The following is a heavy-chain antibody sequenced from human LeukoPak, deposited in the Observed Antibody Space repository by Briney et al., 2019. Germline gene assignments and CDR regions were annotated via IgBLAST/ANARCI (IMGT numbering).Heavy chain of an antibody. D-gene: IGHD6-13*01. CDR3: ATYYSSRGFDF. V-gene: IGHV3-11*04. CDR2: ITSSGGSI. Sequence: LSLTCAVYGGSFSGYYWSWIRQAPGKGLEWVSYITSSGGSIYYADSVKGRFTISRDNAKNSLYLQMIRLRAEDTAVYYCATYYSSRGFDFWGQGTLVTVSS. CDR1: GGSFSGYY. J-gene: IGHJ4*02.